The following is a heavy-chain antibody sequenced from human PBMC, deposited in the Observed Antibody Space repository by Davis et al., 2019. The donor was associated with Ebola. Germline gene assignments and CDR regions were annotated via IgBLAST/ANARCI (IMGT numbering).Heavy chain of an antibody. V-gene: IGHV3-23*01. CDR3: AKVSYYDFWSGYYYYYYGMDV. D-gene: IGHD3-3*01. CDR1: GFTFSSYA. Sequence: GESLKISCAASGFTFSSYAMSWVRQAPGKGLEWVSAISGSGGSTYYADSVKGRFTISRDNSKNTLYLQMNSLRAEDTAVYYCAKVSYYDFWSGYYYYYYGMDVWGQGTTVTVSS. J-gene: IGHJ6*02. CDR2: ISGSGGST.